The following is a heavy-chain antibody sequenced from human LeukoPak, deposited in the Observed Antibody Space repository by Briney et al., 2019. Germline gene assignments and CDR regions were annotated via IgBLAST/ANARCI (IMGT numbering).Heavy chain of an antibody. CDR3: ARDNEDCSSTSCYAGPVLDY. V-gene: IGHV1-69*13. D-gene: IGHD2-2*01. Sequence: ASVKVSCKSSGGTFSSYANSWVRQPPGQGLEWMGGIIPIFGTANYAQKFQGRVTITADESTSTAYMELSSLRSEDTAVYYCARDNEDCSSTSCYAGPVLDYWGQGTLVTVSS. CDR1: GGTFSSYA. J-gene: IGHJ4*02. CDR2: IIPIFGTA.